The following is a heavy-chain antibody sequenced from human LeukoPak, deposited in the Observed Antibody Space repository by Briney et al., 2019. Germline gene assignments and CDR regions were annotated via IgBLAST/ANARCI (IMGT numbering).Heavy chain of an antibody. J-gene: IGHJ4*02. V-gene: IGHV3-66*02. CDR2: IYSGGST. CDR1: GFTFSSYE. Sequence: GGSLRLSCAASGFTFSSYEMNWVRQAPGKGLEWVSVIYSGGSTYYADSVKGRFTISRDNSKNTLYLQMNSLRAEDTAVYYCARGKVTVPLYYFDYWGQGTLVTVSS. CDR3: ARGKVTVPLYYFDY. D-gene: IGHD4-11*01.